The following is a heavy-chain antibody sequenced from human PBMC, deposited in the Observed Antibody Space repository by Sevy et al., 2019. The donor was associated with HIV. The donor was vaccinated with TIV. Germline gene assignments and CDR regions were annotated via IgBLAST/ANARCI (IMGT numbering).Heavy chain of an antibody. CDR3: AREIGDLWGVYYYYGMDV. J-gene: IGHJ6*02. V-gene: IGHV1-18*01. CDR2: ISAYNGNT. Sequence: ASVKVSCKASGYTFTSYGISWVRQAPGQGLEWMGWISAYNGNTNYAQKLQGRVTMTTDTSTSTAYMELMSLRSDDTAVYYCAREIGDLWGVYYYYGMDVWGQGTTVTVSS. CDR1: GYTFTSYG. D-gene: IGHD2-21*01.